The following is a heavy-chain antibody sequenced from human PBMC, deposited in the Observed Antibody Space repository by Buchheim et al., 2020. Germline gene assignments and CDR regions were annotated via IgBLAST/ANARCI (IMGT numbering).Heavy chain of an antibody. D-gene: IGHD1-1*01. V-gene: IGHV3-53*02. CDR1: GFTVSNNY. CDR3: ATTGTLRGPFDY. CDR2: IYSDGST. Sequence: EVQLVETGGGLIQRGESLRLSCAVSGFTVSNNYMTWVRQAPGKGLEWVSVIYSDGSTYYADSVKGRFTISRDKSKNTLYLQMNSLRAEDTAVYYCATTGTLRGPFDYWGQGT. J-gene: IGHJ4*02.